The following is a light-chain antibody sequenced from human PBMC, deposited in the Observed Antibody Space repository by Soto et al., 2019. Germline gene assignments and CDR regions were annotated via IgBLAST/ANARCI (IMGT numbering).Light chain of an antibody. V-gene: IGLV2-23*01. CDR3: CSYAGSTIHVV. J-gene: IGLJ2*01. CDR1: RSDVGGYNL. CDR2: EDN. Sequence: QSALTQPASVSGSPGQSITISCTGTRSDVGGYNLVSWYQQHPGRAPKLMIYEDNKRPSGAPNRFSASKSGNTASLTISGLQAEDEADYHCCSYAGSTIHVVFGGGTKLTVL.